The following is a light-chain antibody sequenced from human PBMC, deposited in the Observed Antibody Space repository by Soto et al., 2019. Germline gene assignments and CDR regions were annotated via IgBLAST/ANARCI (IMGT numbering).Light chain of an antibody. CDR2: GAS. Sequence: EIVLTQSPGTLSLSPGERATLSCRASQSVSSSYLAWYQQKPGQAPRLLIYGASSRATGIPDRFSGSGSGTDFTLTISRLEPEDFAVYYCQQYGSSLPGTFGQGTKV. CDR1: QSVSSSY. J-gene: IGKJ1*01. V-gene: IGKV3-20*01. CDR3: QQYGSSLPGT.